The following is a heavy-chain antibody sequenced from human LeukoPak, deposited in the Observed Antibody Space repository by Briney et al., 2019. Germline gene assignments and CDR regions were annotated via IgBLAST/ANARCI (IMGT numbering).Heavy chain of an antibody. CDR2: ICYSGST. V-gene: IGHV4-39*01. CDR3: ARQLAKDFWSGYQLDWFDP. D-gene: IGHD3-3*01. Sequence: SETLSLTCTVSGGSISSSSYYWGWIRQPPGKGLEWIGSICYSGSTYYNPSLKSRVTISVDTSKNQFSLKLSSVTAADTAVYYCARQLAKDFWSGYQLDWFDPWGQGTLVTVSS. J-gene: IGHJ5*02. CDR1: GGSISSSSYY.